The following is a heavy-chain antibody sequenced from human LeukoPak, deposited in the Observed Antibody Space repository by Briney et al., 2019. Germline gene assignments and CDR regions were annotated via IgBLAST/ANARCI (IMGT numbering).Heavy chain of an antibody. CDR2: IRYDGSNK. J-gene: IGHJ6*02. V-gene: IGHV3-30*02. CDR1: GFTFSSYG. Sequence: PGGSLRLSCAASGFTFSSYGMHWVRQAPGKGLEWVAFIRYDGSNKYYADSVKGRFTISRDNAKNSLYLQMNSLRAEDTAVYYCARDQERIAAAGTIGETIVYGMDVWGQGTTVTVSS. CDR3: ARDQERIAAAGTIGETIVYGMDV. D-gene: IGHD6-13*01.